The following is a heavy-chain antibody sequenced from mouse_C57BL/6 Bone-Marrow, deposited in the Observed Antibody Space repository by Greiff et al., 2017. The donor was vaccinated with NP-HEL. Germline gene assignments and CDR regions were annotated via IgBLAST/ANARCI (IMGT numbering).Heavy chain of an antibody. CDR2: IRNKANGYTT. J-gene: IGHJ2*01. Sequence: DVHLVESGGGLVQPGGSLSLSCAASGFTFTDYYMSWVRQPPGKALEWLGFIRNKANGYTTEYSASVKGRFTISRDNSQSILYLQMNALRAEDSATYYCASLYGSSYDYWGQGTTLTVSS. D-gene: IGHD1-1*01. CDR3: ASLYGSSYDY. V-gene: IGHV7-3*01. CDR1: GFTFTDYY.